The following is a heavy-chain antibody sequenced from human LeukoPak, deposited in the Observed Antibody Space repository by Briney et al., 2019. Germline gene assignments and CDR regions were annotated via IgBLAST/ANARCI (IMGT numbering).Heavy chain of an antibody. CDR3: ATDIALVPATSPSGAFDI. CDR2: IYTSGNT. J-gene: IGHJ3*02. Sequence: SETLSLTCSVSGASMSDYYWSWIRQPAGKGLEWIGRIYTSGNTNYNPSLRSRVTMSIDASKSEFSLILRSVTAADTALYYCATDIALVPATSPSGAFDIWGHGTVVTVSS. CDR1: GASMSDYY. V-gene: IGHV4-4*07. D-gene: IGHD2-2*01.